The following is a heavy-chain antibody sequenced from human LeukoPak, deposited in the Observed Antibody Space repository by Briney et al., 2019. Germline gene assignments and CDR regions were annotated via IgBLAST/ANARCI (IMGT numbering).Heavy chain of an antibody. Sequence: GGSLRLSCAAPAFILSSSHISWVRQAPGKGLEWVSVIYTGGNTYYADSVKGRFTVSRDNSKNTLYLQMNSLRAEDTAVYYCARVYNYGFDYWGPGTLVTVSS. CDR2: IYTGGNT. CDR3: ARVYNYGFDY. J-gene: IGHJ4*02. CDR1: AFILSSSH. V-gene: IGHV3-53*01. D-gene: IGHD5-18*01.